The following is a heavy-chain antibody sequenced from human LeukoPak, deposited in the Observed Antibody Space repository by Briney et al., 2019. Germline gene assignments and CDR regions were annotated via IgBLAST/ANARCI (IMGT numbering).Heavy chain of an antibody. V-gene: IGHV4-59*01. CDR3: ARVPNSGWYYFDY. CDR1: GGSISSYY. D-gene: IGHD6-19*01. J-gene: IGHJ4*02. Sequence: SETLSLTCTVSGGSISSYYWSWIRQPPGKGLEWIGYIYYSGSTNYNPSLKSRVTISVDTSKNQFSLKLSSVTAADTAVYYCARVPNSGWYYFDYWGQGTLVTVFS. CDR2: IYYSGST.